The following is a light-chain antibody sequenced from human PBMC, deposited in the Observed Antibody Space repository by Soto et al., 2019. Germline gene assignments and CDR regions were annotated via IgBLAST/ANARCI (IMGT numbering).Light chain of an antibody. CDR3: HQFGSLPRT. V-gene: IGKV3-20*01. CDR2: GAS. Sequence: EIVLTQSPGTLSLSPGERATLSCRASQTVSSNYFAWYQQKPGQAPRLLISGASSRAAGIPDRFSGSGSGIDFTLTISRLEAEDFAVYYCHQFGSLPRTFGQGTKVDVK. J-gene: IGKJ1*01. CDR1: QTVSSNY.